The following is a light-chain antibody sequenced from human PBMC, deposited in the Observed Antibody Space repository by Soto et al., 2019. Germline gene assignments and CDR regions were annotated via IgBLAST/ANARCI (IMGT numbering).Light chain of an antibody. J-gene: IGLJ1*01. Sequence: QSALTQPPSASGSPGQSVTISCTGTSSDVGSCDYVSWYQQHPGKAPKLMIYEVSNRPSGVSNRFSGSKSGNTASLTISGLQAEDEADYYCSSYTSSSTLYVFGTGTKLTVL. CDR3: SSYTSSSTLYV. CDR1: SSDVGSCDY. CDR2: EVS. V-gene: IGLV2-14*01.